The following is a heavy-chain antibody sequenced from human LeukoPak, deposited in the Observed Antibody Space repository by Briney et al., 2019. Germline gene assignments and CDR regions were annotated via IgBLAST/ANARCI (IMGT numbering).Heavy chain of an antibody. CDR3: ARGSVVVAAKFSNWFDP. D-gene: IGHD2-15*01. CDR1: GYTFTGYY. Sequence: ASVKVSCKASGYTFTGYYMHWVRQAPGQGLEWMGRINPNSGGTNYAQEFQGRVTMTRDTSISTAYMELSRLRSDDTAVYYCARGSVVVAAKFSNWFDPWGQGTLVTVSS. CDR2: INPNSGGT. J-gene: IGHJ5*02. V-gene: IGHV1-2*06.